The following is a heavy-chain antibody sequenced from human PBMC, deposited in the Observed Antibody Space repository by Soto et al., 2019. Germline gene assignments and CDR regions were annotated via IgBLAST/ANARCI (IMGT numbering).Heavy chain of an antibody. CDR1: GFTFSDYY. Sequence: SGGSLRLSCAASGFTFSDYYMSWIRQAPGKGLEWVSYISSSSSYTNYADSVKGRFTISRDNAKNSLYLQMNSLRAEDTAVYYCARSREDTAMPVIAFDIWGQGTMVTVSS. D-gene: IGHD5-18*01. V-gene: IGHV3-11*06. CDR3: ARSREDTAMPVIAFDI. CDR2: ISSSSSYT. J-gene: IGHJ3*02.